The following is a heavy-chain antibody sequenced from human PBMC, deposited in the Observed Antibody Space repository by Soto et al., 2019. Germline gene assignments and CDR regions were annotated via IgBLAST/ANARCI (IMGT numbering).Heavy chain of an antibody. V-gene: IGHV1-69*04. CDR1: GGTFSSYT. J-gene: IGHJ6*03. CDR2: IIPILGIA. CDR3: ARDLESEYYYYYYMDV. Sequence: SVKVSCKASGGTFSSYTISWVRQAPGQGLEWMGRIIPILGIANYAQKFQGRVTITADKSTSTAYMELSSLRSEDTAVYYCARDLESEYYYYYYMDVWGKGTTVTVSS.